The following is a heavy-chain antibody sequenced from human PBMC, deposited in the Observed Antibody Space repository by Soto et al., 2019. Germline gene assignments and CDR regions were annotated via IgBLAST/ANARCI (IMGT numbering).Heavy chain of an antibody. D-gene: IGHD1-1*01. J-gene: IGHJ6*02. CDR1: GFTFSDYY. CDR2: ISSSGSII. Sequence: GGSLRLSCAASGFTFSDYYMSWIRQAPGKGLEWVSDISSSGSIIYYADSVKGRSTISRDNAKNSLYLQMNSLRAEDTAVYYCARLNGHYYYGMDVWGQGTTVTVSS. CDR3: ARLNGHYYYGMDV. V-gene: IGHV3-11*01.